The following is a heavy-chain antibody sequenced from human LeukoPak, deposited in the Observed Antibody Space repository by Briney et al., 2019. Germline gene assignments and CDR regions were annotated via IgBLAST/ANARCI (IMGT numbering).Heavy chain of an antibody. CDR3: ARYSSSWYLNWFDP. CDR1: GGSISSSTYY. J-gene: IGHJ5*02. V-gene: IGHV4-39*01. Sequence: SETLSLTCTVSGGSISSSTYYWGWIRQPPGKGLEWIGSISYRGSTYYIPSLKSRVTISVDTAKNQFSLKLSSVTAADTAVYYCARYSSSWYLNWFDPWGQGTLVTVSS. CDR2: ISYRGST. D-gene: IGHD6-13*01.